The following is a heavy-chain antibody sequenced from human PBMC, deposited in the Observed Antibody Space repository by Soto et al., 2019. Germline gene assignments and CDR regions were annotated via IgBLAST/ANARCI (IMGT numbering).Heavy chain of an antibody. CDR3: ARERGSGWTFDY. Sequence: GGSPRLSCAASGFTFSPFGMHWVRQAPGKGLVWLSHINSDGSTIVYADSVKGRFSISRDNSKNTLYLQMNSLRVEDTAVYYCARERGSGWTFDYWGQGTLVTVSS. D-gene: IGHD6-19*01. CDR1: GFTFSPFG. V-gene: IGHV3-74*01. J-gene: IGHJ4*02. CDR2: INSDGSTI.